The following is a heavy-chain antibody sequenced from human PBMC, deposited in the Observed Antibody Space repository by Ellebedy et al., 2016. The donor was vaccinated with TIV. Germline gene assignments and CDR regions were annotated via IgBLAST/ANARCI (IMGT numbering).Heavy chain of an antibody. Sequence: SETLSLTXAVYGGSFSGYYWSWIRQPPGKGLEWIGEINHSGSTNYNPSLKSRVTISVDTSKNQFSLKLSSVTAADTAVYYCARIRKRSGYYKGFDYWGQGTLVTVSS. D-gene: IGHD3-3*01. J-gene: IGHJ4*02. CDR1: GGSFSGYY. V-gene: IGHV4-34*01. CDR2: INHSGST. CDR3: ARIRKRSGYYKGFDY.